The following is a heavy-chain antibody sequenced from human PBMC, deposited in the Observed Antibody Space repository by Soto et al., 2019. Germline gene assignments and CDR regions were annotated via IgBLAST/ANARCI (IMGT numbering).Heavy chain of an antibody. CDR2: IPYDGSNK. CDR1: GFTFSSYA. J-gene: IGHJ3*02. V-gene: IGHV3-30-3*01. CDR3: ARYIVVVTATYAFDI. D-gene: IGHD2-21*02. Sequence: QVQLVESGGGVVQPGRSLRLSCAASGFTFSSYAMHWVRQAPGKGLEWVAVIPYDGSNKYYADSVKGRFTISRDNSKNTLYLQMNSLRAEDTAVHYCARYIVVVTATYAFDIWGQGTMVTVSS.